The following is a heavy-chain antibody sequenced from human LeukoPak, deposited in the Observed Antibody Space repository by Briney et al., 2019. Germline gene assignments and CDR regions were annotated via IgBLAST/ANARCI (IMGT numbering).Heavy chain of an antibody. J-gene: IGHJ4*02. V-gene: IGHV4-34*01. CDR2: INHSGST. Sequence: SETLSLTCAVYGGSFSGYYWSWIRQPPGKGLEWIGEINHSGSTNYNPSLKSRVTISVDTSKNQFSLKLSSVTAADTAVYYCARGPYDYAWGSYRYPSERSPVDYWGQGTLVTVSS. D-gene: IGHD3-16*02. CDR1: GGSFSGYY. CDR3: ARGPYDYAWGSYRYPSERSPVDY.